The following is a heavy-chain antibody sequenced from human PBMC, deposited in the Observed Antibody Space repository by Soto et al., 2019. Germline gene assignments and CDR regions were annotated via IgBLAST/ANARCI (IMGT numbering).Heavy chain of an antibody. CDR1: GLSLYSNW. CDR2: FGPDGSTR. J-gene: IGHJ5*01. CDR3: ARDNNW. Sequence: GGSLRLSCAASGLSLYSNWMHWLRQTPRKGLVWVSQFGPDGSTRSDPDSVQVRFTSSRDNARNTLYLQKNSPRDEDTAGYDCARDNNW. V-gene: IGHV3-74*01.